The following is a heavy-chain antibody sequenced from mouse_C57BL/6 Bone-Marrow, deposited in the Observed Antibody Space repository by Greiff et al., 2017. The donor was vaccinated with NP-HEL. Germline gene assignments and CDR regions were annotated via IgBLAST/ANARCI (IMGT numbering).Heavy chain of an antibody. Sequence: EVQLQQSGPELVKPGASVKISCKASGYSFTGYYMNWVKQSPEKSLEWIGEINPSTGGTTYNQKFKAKATLTVDKSSSTAYMQLKSLTSEDSAVYYCARLGGYGGFAYWGQGTLVTVSA. V-gene: IGHV1-42*01. CDR1: GYSFTGYY. J-gene: IGHJ3*01. D-gene: IGHD2-2*01. CDR2: INPSTGGT. CDR3: ARLGGYGGFAY.